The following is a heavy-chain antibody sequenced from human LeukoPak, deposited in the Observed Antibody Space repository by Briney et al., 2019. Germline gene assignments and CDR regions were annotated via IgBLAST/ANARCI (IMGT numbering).Heavy chain of an antibody. V-gene: IGHV3-30-3*01. CDR1: GFTFSSYA. J-gene: IGHJ4*02. D-gene: IGHD3-22*01. CDR2: ISYDGSNK. CDR3: ARENTDSSGFDY. Sequence: GGSLRLSCAASGFTFSSYAMHWVRQAPGKGLEWVAVISYDGSNKYYADSVKGRFTISRDNSKNTLYLQMNSLRAEDTAVYYCARENTDSSGFDYWGQGTLVTVSS.